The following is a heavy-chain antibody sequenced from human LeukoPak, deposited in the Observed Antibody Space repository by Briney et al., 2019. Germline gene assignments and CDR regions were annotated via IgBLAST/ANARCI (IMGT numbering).Heavy chain of an antibody. V-gene: IGHV4-39*01. CDR3: AKHYMGSSYNRGLDY. CDR1: GGSFSGYY. D-gene: IGHD3-10*01. Sequence: SETLSLTCAVYGGSFSGYYWGWIRQPPGKGLEWIGSIYYSGLTYYNPSLESRVTISVDTSKNQFSLKLSSVTAADTAIYYCAKHYMGSSYNRGLDYWGQGTLVPVSS. J-gene: IGHJ4*02. CDR2: IYYSGLT.